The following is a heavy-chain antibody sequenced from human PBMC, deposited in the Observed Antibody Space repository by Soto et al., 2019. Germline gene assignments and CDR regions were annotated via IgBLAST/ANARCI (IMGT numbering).Heavy chain of an antibody. CDR1: GGTISTGDDY. V-gene: IGHV4-30-4*08. D-gene: IGHD2-2*01. CDR2: IYYSGST. Sequence: TLFLSYTVSGGTISTGDDYCRRIRPPPGKGLEWIGYIYYSGSTYYNQSLKSRVTISVDTSKNQLSLRLSSVTAADTAVYYCARAKYCISTSCANVLDVWGQGTTVT. J-gene: IGHJ6*02. CDR3: ARAKYCISTSCANVLDV.